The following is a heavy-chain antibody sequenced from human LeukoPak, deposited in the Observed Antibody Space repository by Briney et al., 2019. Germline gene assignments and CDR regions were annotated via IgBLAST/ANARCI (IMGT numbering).Heavy chain of an antibody. Sequence: GASLQISCEGSGSIFTTYWIGWVRQLPGKGLEWMGIIYPGDSDTRYSPSFQGQVTISADKSISTAYLQWSSLKASDTAMYYCARPRCGSTSCPYYFDYWGQGTLVTVSS. D-gene: IGHD2-2*01. CDR2: IYPGDSDT. V-gene: IGHV5-51*01. CDR3: ARPRCGSTSCPYYFDY. CDR1: GSIFTTYW. J-gene: IGHJ4*02.